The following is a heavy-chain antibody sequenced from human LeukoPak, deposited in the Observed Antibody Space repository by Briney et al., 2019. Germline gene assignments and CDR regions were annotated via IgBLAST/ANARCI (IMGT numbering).Heavy chain of an antibody. Sequence: GGSLRLSCAASGFTFGTYAMSWVRQASGEGLEWGSGISGSGDSTYYADSVKGRFTISRDNSKSTLYLQMNSLRAEDTAVYYCAKDRSDNNTWYAGSHWGQGTLVTVSS. CDR2: ISGSGDST. CDR3: AKDRSDNNTWYAGSH. J-gene: IGHJ4*02. D-gene: IGHD2-8*01. CDR1: GFTFGTYA. V-gene: IGHV3-23*01.